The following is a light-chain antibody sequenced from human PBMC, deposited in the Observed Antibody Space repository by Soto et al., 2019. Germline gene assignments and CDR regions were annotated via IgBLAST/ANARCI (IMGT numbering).Light chain of an antibody. CDR1: QSISSW. CDR2: AAS. V-gene: IGKV1-27*01. CDR3: QKYNSAPLT. J-gene: IGKJ5*01. Sequence: DIQMTQSPSTLSASVGDRITITCRASQSISSWLAWYQQKPGKAPKLLIYAASTLHPGVPSRFSGSGSGTDFTLTISSLQPEDVATYYCQKYNSAPLTFGPGTRLEIK.